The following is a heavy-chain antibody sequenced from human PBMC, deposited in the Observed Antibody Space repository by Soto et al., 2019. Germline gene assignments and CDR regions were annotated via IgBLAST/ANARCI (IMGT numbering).Heavy chain of an antibody. V-gene: IGHV1-69*01. CDR1: GGTFSSYA. CDR2: IIPIFGTA. J-gene: IGHJ6*02. D-gene: IGHD5-12*01. Sequence: QVQLVQSGAEVKKPGSSVKVSCKASGGTFSSYAISWVRQAPGQGLEWMGGIIPIFGTANYAQKFQGRVTITADESTSTAYMELSSLRSEDTAVYYCARGEGSFEMATSNYYYYGMDVWDQGTTVTVSS. CDR3: ARGEGSFEMATSNYYYYGMDV.